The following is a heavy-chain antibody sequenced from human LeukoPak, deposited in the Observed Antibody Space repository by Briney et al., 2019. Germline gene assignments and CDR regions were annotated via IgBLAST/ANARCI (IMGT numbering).Heavy chain of an antibody. CDR1: GGTFSSYA. CDR2: IIPIFGTA. D-gene: IGHD4-11*01. CDR3: ARGDDYSNYLCGNY. J-gene: IGHJ4*02. Sequence: ASVKVSCKASGGTFSSYAISWVRQAPGQGLEWMGGIIPIFGTANYAQKFQGRVTSTTDESTSTAYMELSSLRSEDTAVYYCARGDDYSNYLCGNYWGQGTLVTVSS. V-gene: IGHV1-69*05.